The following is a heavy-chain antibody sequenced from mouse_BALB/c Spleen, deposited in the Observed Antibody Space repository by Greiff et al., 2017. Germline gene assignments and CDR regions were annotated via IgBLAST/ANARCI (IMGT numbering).Heavy chain of an antibody. CDR2: ISYSGST. CDR1: GYSITSDYA. J-gene: IGHJ4*01. Sequence: VQLKESGPGLVKPSQSLSLTCTVTGYSITSDYAWNWIRQFPGNKLEWMGYISYSGSTSYNPSLKSRISITRDTSKNQFFLQLNSVTTEDTATYYCAREGYDDAMDYWGQGTSVTVSS. V-gene: IGHV3-2*02. D-gene: IGHD2-14*01. CDR3: AREGYDDAMDY.